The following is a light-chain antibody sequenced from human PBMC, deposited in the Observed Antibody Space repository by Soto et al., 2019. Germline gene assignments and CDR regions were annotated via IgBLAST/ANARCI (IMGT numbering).Light chain of an antibody. Sequence: EIVMTQSPATLSVSPWERYTLSCRASQSVSSNLAWYQQKPGQAPRLLIYGASTRATGIPARFSGSGSGTEFTLTISSLQSEDFAVYYCQQYNNWPRTFGQGTKVEIK. J-gene: IGKJ1*01. CDR3: QQYNNWPRT. V-gene: IGKV3-15*01. CDR1: QSVSSN. CDR2: GAS.